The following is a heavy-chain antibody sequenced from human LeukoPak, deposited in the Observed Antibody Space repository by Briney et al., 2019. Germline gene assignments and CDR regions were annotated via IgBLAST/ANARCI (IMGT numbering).Heavy chain of an antibody. CDR1: GFTLRSYA. D-gene: IGHD3-22*01. V-gene: IGHV3-23*01. CDR2: ISGSGGST. J-gene: IGHJ4*02. Sequence: GGSLRLSCAASGFTLRSYAMSWVRQAPGKGLEWVSAISGSGGSTYYADSVKGRFTISRDNSKNTLYLQMNSLRAEDTAVYYCAKDDSSGYYYFDYWGQGTLVTVSS. CDR3: AKDDSSGYYYFDY.